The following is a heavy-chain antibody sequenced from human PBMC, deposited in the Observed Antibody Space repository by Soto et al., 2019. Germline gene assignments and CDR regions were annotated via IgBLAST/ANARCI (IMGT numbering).Heavy chain of an antibody. CDR3: ASLLFPGYSYGCHFEP. V-gene: IGHV4-30-4*01. J-gene: IGHJ5*02. Sequence: QVQLQESGPGLVKPSHTLSLTCSVSGEASSSGDYYWHWIRQPPGKGLEWIGYIYYSGSNLYKPSLKSRVTISEDTSKNQFSLKLNSVTAADTAVYYCASLLFPGYSYGCHFEPWVQGALVTVSS. CDR2: IYYSGSN. CDR1: GEASSSGDYY. D-gene: IGHD5-18*01.